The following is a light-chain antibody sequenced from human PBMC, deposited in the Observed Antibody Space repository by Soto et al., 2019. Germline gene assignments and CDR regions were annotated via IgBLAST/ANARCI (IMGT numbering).Light chain of an antibody. V-gene: IGKV2D-29*02. CDR2: EVS. J-gene: IGKJ5*01. CDR3: LQSTHLPPT. Sequence: DVVMTHTPRSLSVTPGHPASISCNSIQSLLHIALQTHFFWYLQKPGQSPHLLIYEVSNRFSGVPDRFSGGGSGTDYTLKISRVEAEDVGIYYCLQSTHLPPTFGQGTRLEIK. CDR1: QSLLHIALQTH.